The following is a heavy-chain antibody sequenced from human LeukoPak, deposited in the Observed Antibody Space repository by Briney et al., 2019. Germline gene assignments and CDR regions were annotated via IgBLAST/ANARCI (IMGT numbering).Heavy chain of an antibody. V-gene: IGHV4-39*07. CDR3: ARGEVRDLTLDY. D-gene: IGHD3-10*01. CDR2: IYYSGST. J-gene: IGHJ4*02. CDR1: GGSISSSSYY. Sequence: PSETLSLTCTVSGGSISSSSYYWGWIRQPPGKGLEWIGSIYYSGSTYYNPSLKSRVTISVDTSKNQFSLKLSSVTAADTAVYYCARGEVRDLTLDYWGQGTLVTVSS.